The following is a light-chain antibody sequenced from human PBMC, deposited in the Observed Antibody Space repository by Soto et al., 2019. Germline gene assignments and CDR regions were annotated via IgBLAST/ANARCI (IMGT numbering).Light chain of an antibody. V-gene: IGKV3-20*01. CDR1: QSVSSSY. J-gene: IGKJ2*01. Sequence: EIVLTQSPGTLSLSPGERATLSCRASQSVSSSYLAWYQQKPGQAPMLLIYGASSRATGIPDRFSGSGSGKDFTLTISRLEPEDFAVYYCQQYGSSPMYTFGQGTKLEI. CDR2: GAS. CDR3: QQYGSSPMYT.